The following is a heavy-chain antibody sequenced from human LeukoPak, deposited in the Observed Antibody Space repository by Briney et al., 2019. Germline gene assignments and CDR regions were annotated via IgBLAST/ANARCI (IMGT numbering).Heavy chain of an antibody. V-gene: IGHV1-2*02. Sequence: ASVKVSCKASGYTFSGFYMHWVRRAPGQGLEWMGWINPNSGDTKYAQKFQGRVTMTRDTSISTAYIELSRLRSDDTAVYYCARHVTYIVVVPAAPEYYFDYWAREPWSPSPQ. CDR1: GYTFSGFY. J-gene: IGHJ4*02. CDR3: ARHVTYIVVVPAAPEYYFDY. CDR2: INPNSGDT. D-gene: IGHD2-2*01.